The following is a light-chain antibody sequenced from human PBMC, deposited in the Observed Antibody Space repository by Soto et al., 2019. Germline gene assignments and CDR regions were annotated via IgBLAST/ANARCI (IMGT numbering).Light chain of an antibody. V-gene: IGLV2-14*01. CDR3: TSYTNSKAYIL. CDR2: EVT. CDR1: RTDIGGYNY. J-gene: IGLJ2*01. Sequence: QSVLTQPASVSGSLGQSITISCTGTRTDIGGYNYVSWYQQYPGKAPKLVICEVTSRHSGISDRFSGSKSGNTASLTISGLQAEDEADYFCTSYTNSKAYILFGGGTKLTVL.